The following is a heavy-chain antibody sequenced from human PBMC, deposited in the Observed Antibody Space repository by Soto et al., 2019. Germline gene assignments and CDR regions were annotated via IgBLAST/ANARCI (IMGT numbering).Heavy chain of an antibody. CDR2: IYHSGST. Sequence: QVQLQESGPGLVKPSGTLSLTCAVSGGSISSSNWWSRVRQPPGKGLEWIGEIYHSGSTNYNPSLKSRVTISVDKSKNQCSLKLSSATAADTAVYYCARDQLWFGDFNTWGMDVWGQGTTVTVSS. V-gene: IGHV4-4*02. CDR3: ARDQLWFGDFNTWGMDV. J-gene: IGHJ6*02. D-gene: IGHD3-10*01. CDR1: GGSISSSNW.